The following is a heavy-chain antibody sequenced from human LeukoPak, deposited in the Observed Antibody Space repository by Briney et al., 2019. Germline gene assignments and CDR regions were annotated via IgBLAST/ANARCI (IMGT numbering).Heavy chain of an antibody. D-gene: IGHD3-3*01. Sequence: GGSLRLSCAASGFTFSSYEMNWVRQAPGKGLEWVSYISSSGSIIYYADSVKGRFTISRDNAKNSLYLQMNSLRAEDTAVYYCARDLKDFWSGYANYFDYWGQGTLVTVSS. J-gene: IGHJ4*02. V-gene: IGHV3-48*03. CDR3: ARDLKDFWSGYANYFDY. CDR2: ISSSGSII. CDR1: GFTFSSYE.